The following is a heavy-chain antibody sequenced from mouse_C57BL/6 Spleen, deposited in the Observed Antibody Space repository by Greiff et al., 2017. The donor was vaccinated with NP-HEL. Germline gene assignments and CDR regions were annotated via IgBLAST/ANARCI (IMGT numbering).Heavy chain of an antibody. D-gene: IGHD1-1*01. V-gene: IGHV14-1*01. CDR3: TFYYGSSYWYFDV. Sequence: VQLKESGAELVRPGASVKLSCTASGFTIKDYYMHWVKQRPEQGLEWIGRIDPEDGDTEYAPKFQGKATMTADTSSNTAYLQLSSLTSEDTAVYYCTFYYGSSYWYFDVWGTGTTVTVSS. CDR1: GFTIKDYY. J-gene: IGHJ1*03. CDR2: IDPEDGDT.